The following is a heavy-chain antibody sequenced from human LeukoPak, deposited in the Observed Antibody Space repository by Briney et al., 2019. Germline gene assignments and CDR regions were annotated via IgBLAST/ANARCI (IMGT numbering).Heavy chain of an antibody. Sequence: GASVKVSCKASGYTFTSYDINWVRQATGQGLEWMGWMNPNSGNTGYAQKFQGRVTITRNTSISTAYMELSSLRSEDTAVYYCARGPDEGSGSYRNSRGFYYYYYMDVWGKGTTVTVSS. CDR1: GYTFTSYD. CDR3: ARGPDEGSGSYRNSRGFYYYYYMDV. J-gene: IGHJ6*03. V-gene: IGHV1-8*03. CDR2: MNPNSGNT. D-gene: IGHD3-10*01.